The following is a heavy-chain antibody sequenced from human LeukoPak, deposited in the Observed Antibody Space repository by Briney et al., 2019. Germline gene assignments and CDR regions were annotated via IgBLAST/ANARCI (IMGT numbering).Heavy chain of an antibody. CDR1: GFTLTSYA. CDR2: ISGSGSTT. CDR3: AKGIYDYALDY. J-gene: IGHJ4*02. D-gene: IGHD4/OR15-4a*01. V-gene: IGHV3-23*01. Sequence: GGSLRLSCAASGFTLTSYAMGWVRQAPGKGLEWVSVISGSGSTTYYADSVKGRFTISRDTSRNTLTLQMNSLRAEDTAVYYCAKGIYDYALDYWGQGTLVTVSS.